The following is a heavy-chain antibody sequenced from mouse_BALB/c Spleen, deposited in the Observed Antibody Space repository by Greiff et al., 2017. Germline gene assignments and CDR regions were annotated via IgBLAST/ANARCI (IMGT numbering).Heavy chain of an antibody. CDR1: GYTFTSYT. D-gene: IGHD2-4*01. Sequence: VQLQQSGAELARPGASVKMSCKASGYTFTSYTMHWVKQRPGQGLEWIGYINPSSGYTNYNQKFKDKATLTADKSSSTAYMQLSSLTSEDSAVYYCARVSMITTRGFAYWGQGTLVTVSA. CDR2: INPSSGYT. V-gene: IGHV1-4*01. J-gene: IGHJ3*01. CDR3: ARVSMITTRGFAY.